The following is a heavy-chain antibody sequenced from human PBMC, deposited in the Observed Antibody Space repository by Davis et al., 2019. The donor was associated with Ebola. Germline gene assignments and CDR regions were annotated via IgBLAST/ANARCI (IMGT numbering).Heavy chain of an antibody. CDR1: GFSLSSHW. CDR2: IRQDGSEK. J-gene: IGHJ5*02. Sequence: PGGSLRLSCAASGFSLSSHWMSWVRQAPGKVLEWVANIRQDGSEKHYVDSVKGRFTISRDNAKNSLYLQMNSLRAEDTAVYYCAREAVWRFDPWGQGTLVTVSS. CDR3: AREAVWRFDP. D-gene: IGHD3-16*01. V-gene: IGHV3-7*03.